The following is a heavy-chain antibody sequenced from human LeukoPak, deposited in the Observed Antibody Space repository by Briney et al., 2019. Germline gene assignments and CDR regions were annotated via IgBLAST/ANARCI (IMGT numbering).Heavy chain of an antibody. Sequence: PGGSLRLSCAASAFTFSSYGMHWVRQAPGKGLEWVAAISNDGSNEYYADSVKGRFTISRDNSKNTLYLQMNSLRAEDTAVYYCARGRHGDYVEHWGQGTLVTVSS. CDR2: ISNDGSNE. CDR3: ARGRHGDYVEH. V-gene: IGHV3-30*03. D-gene: IGHD4-17*01. CDR1: AFTFSSYG. J-gene: IGHJ4*02.